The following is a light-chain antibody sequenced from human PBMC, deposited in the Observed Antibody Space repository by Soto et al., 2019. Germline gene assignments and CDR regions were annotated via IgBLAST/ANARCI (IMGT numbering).Light chain of an antibody. CDR3: CSYAGSSTSPYV. CDR1: SSDVGSYNL. CDR2: EGS. Sequence: QSVLTQPAPVSGAPGQWITISCTGTSSDVGSYNLVSWYQQHPGKAPKLMIYEGSKRPSGVSNRFSGSKSGNTASLTISGLQAEDEADYYCCSYAGSSTSPYVFGTGTKVTVL. V-gene: IGLV2-23*01. J-gene: IGLJ1*01.